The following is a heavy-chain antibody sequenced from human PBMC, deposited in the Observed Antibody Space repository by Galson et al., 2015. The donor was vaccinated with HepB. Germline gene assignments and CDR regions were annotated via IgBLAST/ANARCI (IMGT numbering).Heavy chain of an antibody. V-gene: IGHV3-74*01. CDR2: INSDGRST. D-gene: IGHD3-10*01. CDR1: GFTFSRYW. CDR3: ARDQVLWFGSDEGGMDV. Sequence: SLRLSCAASGFTFSRYWMHWVRQAPGKWLVWVSRINSDGRSTTYADSMKGRFTISRDNAKNTMYLQKNSLRAEDTAVYYCARDQVLWFGSDEGGMDVWGQGTTVTVSS. J-gene: IGHJ6*02.